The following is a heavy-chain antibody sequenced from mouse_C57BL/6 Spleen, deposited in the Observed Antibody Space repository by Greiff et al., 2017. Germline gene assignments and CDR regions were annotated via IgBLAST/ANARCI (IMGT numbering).Heavy chain of an antibody. D-gene: IGHD2-3*01. CDR2: INPSNGGT. Sequence: QVQLQQPGTELVKPGASVKLSCKASGYTFTSYWLHWVKQRPGQGLEWIGTINPSNGGTNYNVTFKSKATLTVDKSYSSVYMQLSSLTSEDSAVYGCSSGGGGYYPDAMDDWGQGTSVTGSS. J-gene: IGHJ4*01. CDR3: SSGGGGYYPDAMDD. V-gene: IGHV1-53*01. CDR1: GYTFTSYW.